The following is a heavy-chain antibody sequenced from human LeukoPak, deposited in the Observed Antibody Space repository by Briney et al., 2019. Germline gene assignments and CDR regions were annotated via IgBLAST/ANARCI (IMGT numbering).Heavy chain of an antibody. V-gene: IGHV5-51*01. Sequence: GESLKISCKGSGYTFSNYWIGWVRQMPGKGLEWMGIIYPGDSDTRYSPSFQGQVTISADKSISTTYLQWSSLEASDTAMYYCARRPQSYYGMDVWGQGTTVTVSS. CDR2: IYPGDSDT. J-gene: IGHJ6*02. CDR3: ARRPQSYYGMDV. CDR1: GYTFSNYW.